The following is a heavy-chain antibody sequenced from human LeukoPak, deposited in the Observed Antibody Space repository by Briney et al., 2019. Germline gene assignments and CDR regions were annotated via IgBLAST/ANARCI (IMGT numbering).Heavy chain of an antibody. CDR3: ARDEPGIAVDVGVY. CDR1: GFTFDDYG. V-gene: IGHV3-48*03. Sequence: GGSLRLSCAASGFTFDDYGMSWVRQAPGKGLGWVSYISSGGRIKYYADSVKGRFTISRDNAKNSLYLQMNSLRAEDTAVYYCARDEPGIAVDVGVYWGQGTLVTVSS. J-gene: IGHJ4*02. CDR2: ISSGGRIK. D-gene: IGHD6-19*01.